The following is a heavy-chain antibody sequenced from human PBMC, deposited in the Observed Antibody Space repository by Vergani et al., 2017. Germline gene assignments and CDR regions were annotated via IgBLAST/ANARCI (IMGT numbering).Heavy chain of an antibody. J-gene: IGHJ6*02. CDR3: ARVQSGIAAYYYYGMHV. V-gene: IGHV5-10-1*01. CDR1: GYSFTSYW. CDR2: IDPSDSYT. Sequence: EVQLVQSGAEVKKPGESLRISCKGSGYSFTSYWLSWVRQMPGKGLEWMGRIDPSDSYTNYSPSFQGHVTISADQSISTAYLQWSSLKASDTAMYYCARVQSGIAAYYYYGMHVWGQGP. D-gene: IGHD6-13*01.